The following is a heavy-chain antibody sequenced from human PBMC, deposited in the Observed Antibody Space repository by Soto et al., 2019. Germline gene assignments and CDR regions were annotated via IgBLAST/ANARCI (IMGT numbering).Heavy chain of an antibody. CDR2: IVVGSGNT. CDR1: GFTFTSSA. CDR3: AADYPPPYYDFWSGNGMDV. D-gene: IGHD3-3*01. Sequence: SVKVSCKASGFTFTSSAVQWVRQARGQRLEWIGWIVVGSGNTNYAQKFQERVTITRDMSTSTAYMELSSLRSEDTAVYYCAADYPPPYYDFWSGNGMDVWGQGTTVTVSS. V-gene: IGHV1-58*01. J-gene: IGHJ6*02.